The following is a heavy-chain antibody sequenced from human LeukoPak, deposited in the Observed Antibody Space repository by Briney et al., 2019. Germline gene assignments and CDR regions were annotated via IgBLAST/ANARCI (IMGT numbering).Heavy chain of an antibody. Sequence: GGSLRLSCAASGFTFSSYAMSWVRQAPGKGLEWVAAISHDGSNKYYADSVKGRFTISRDNSKNTLYLQMNSLRAEDTAVYNCAKDGYDGSGAYIDYWGQGTLVTVSS. CDR3: AKDGYDGSGAYIDY. CDR1: GFTFSSYA. V-gene: IGHV3-30*18. D-gene: IGHD3-22*01. J-gene: IGHJ4*02. CDR2: ISHDGSNK.